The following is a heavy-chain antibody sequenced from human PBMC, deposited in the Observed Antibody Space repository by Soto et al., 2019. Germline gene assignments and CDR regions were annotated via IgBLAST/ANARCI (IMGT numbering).Heavy chain of an antibody. V-gene: IGHV3-9*01. Sequence: EVQLVESGGGLVQPGRSLRLSCAASGFTFDDYAMHWVRQAPGKGLEWVSGISWNSGSIGYADSVKGRFTISRDNAKNSLYLQMNSLRAEDTALYYCAKDRDGDYGDCLDYWGQGTLVTVSS. CDR2: ISWNSGSI. CDR1: GFTFDDYA. D-gene: IGHD4-17*01. CDR3: AKDRDGDYGDCLDY. J-gene: IGHJ4*02.